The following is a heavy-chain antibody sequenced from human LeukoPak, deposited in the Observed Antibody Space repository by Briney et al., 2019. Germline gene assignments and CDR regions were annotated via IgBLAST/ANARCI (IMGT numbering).Heavy chain of an antibody. CDR3: ARQYYYDSSGYPYNWFDP. J-gene: IGHJ5*02. CDR2: IYPGDSDT. V-gene: IGHV5-51*01. CDR1: GYSFTSYW. D-gene: IGHD3-22*01. Sequence: GESLKISCKGSGYSFTSYWIGWVRPMPGKGLEWMGIIYPGDSDTRYSPSFQGQVTISADKSISTAYLQWSSLKASDTAMYYCARQYYYDSSGYPYNWFDPWGQGTLVTVSS.